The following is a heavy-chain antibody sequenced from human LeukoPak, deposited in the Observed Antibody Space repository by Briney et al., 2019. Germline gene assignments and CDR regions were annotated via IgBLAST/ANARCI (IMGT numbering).Heavy chain of an antibody. J-gene: IGHJ5*02. D-gene: IGHD3-3*01. V-gene: IGHV1-69*05. Sequence: ASVKVSCKASGGTFSSYAISWVRQAPGQWLEWMGGIIPIFGTANYAQKFQGRVTITTDESTSTAYMELSSLRSEDTAVYYCARDTPYYDFWSGQRGNWFDPWGQETLVTVSS. CDR2: IIPIFGTA. CDR3: ARDTPYYDFWSGQRGNWFDP. CDR1: GGTFSSYA.